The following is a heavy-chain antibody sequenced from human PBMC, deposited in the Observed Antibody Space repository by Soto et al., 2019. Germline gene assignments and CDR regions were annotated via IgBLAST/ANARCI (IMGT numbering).Heavy chain of an antibody. V-gene: IGHV5-10-1*01. D-gene: IGHD3-22*01. CDR2: IDPSDSYT. CDR3: ARLTGTMIVVAMGAFDI. Sequence: PGESLKISCKGSGYSFTSYWITWVRQMPGKGLEWMGRIDPSDSYTNYSPSFQGHVTISADKSISTAYLQWSSLKASDTAMYYCARLTGTMIVVAMGAFDIWGQGTMVTVSS. CDR1: GYSFTSYW. J-gene: IGHJ3*02.